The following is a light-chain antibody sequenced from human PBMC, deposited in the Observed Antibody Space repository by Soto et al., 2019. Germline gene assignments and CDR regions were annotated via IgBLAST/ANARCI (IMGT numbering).Light chain of an antibody. J-gene: IGKJ1*01. CDR2: AAS. V-gene: IGKV1-9*01. CDR1: QGISSY. CDR3: QQLNSYPRT. Sequence: IQLTQSPSSLSASVGDRVTITCRASQGISSYLAWYQQKPGNAPELLIYAASTVQSGVPSRFSGSRSGTDFTLTISSLQPEDFATYYCQQLNSYPRTFGQGTKVEIK.